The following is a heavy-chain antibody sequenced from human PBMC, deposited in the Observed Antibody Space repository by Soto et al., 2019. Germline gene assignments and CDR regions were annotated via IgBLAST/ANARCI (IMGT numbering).Heavy chain of an antibody. Sequence: SETLSLTCTVSGGSISSSSYYWGWIRQPPGKGLEWIGSIYYSGSTYYNPSLKSRVTISVDTSKNQFSLKLSSVTAADTAVYYCARHHYNTIFGVVIAVALGYWGQGTLVTVSS. CDR1: GGSISSSSYY. CDR3: ARHHYNTIFGVVIAVALGY. CDR2: IYYSGST. J-gene: IGHJ4*02. V-gene: IGHV4-39*01. D-gene: IGHD3-3*01.